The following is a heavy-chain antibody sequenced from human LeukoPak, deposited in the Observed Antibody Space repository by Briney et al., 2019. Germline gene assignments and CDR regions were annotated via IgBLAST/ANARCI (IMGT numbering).Heavy chain of an antibody. CDR1: GGTFSSYA. V-gene: IGHV1-69*05. CDR2: IIPIFGTA. J-gene: IGHJ6*03. Sequence: SVKVSCKASGGTFSSYAISWVRQAPGQGLEWMGGIIPIFGTANYAQKFQGRVTITTDESTSTAYMELSSLRSEDTAVYYCARDNSGYYSGYYHYYYMDVWGKGTTVTVSS. D-gene: IGHD3-22*01. CDR3: ARDNSGYYSGYYHYYYMDV.